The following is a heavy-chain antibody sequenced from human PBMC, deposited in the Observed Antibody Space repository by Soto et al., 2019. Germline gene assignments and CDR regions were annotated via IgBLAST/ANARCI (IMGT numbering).Heavy chain of an antibody. D-gene: IGHD5-18*01. V-gene: IGHV4-39*01. J-gene: IGHJ4*02. Sequence: SETLSLTCTVSGGSISSSSYYWSCIRQPPGKGLEWIASIDYTGNTFYNPSLTSRVTISVDTSKNQFSLKVTSVTAADTAVYYCARINKGYGTDSWGQGTLVTVSS. CDR3: ARINKGYGTDS. CDR1: GGSISSSSYY. CDR2: IDYTGNT.